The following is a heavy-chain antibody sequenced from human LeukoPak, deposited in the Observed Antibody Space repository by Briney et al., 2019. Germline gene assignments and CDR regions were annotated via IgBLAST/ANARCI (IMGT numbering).Heavy chain of an antibody. Sequence: PSETLSLTCTVSGESISGFYWNWIRQPPGKGLEWLGYIYYSGSTNYNPSLKSRVTISIDTSKNQFSLKLSSVTAADTAVYYCARDGYGSSWFVDYWGQGTLVTVSS. D-gene: IGHD6-13*01. V-gene: IGHV4-59*12. CDR2: IYYSGST. CDR3: ARDGYGSSWFVDY. CDR1: GESISGFY. J-gene: IGHJ4*02.